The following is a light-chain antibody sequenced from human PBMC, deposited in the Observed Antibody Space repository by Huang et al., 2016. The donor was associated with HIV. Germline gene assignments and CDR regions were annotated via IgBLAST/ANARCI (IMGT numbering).Light chain of an antibody. V-gene: IGKV1-5*01. J-gene: IGKJ1*01. CDR1: QSFTTW. Sequence: DIQMTQSPSTLSASVGDRVTITCRASQSFTTWLAWYQQKPGKAPKLLIYDVSSLERWVPSRFSGSGSGTEFTLTISSLQPDDFATYYCQQYDGYPWTFGQGTKVEIK. CDR3: QQYDGYPWT. CDR2: DVS.